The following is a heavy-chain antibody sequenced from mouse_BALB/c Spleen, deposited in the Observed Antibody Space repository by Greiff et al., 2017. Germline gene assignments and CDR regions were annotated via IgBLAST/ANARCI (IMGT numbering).Heavy chain of an antibody. J-gene: IGHJ2*01. CDR3: TRSRGYYFDY. CDR2: INPSNGGT. CDR1: GYTFTSYY. V-gene: IGHV1S81*02. Sequence: QVHVKQSGAELVKPGASVKLSCKASGYTFTSYYMYWVKQRPGQGLEWIGEINPSNGGTNFNEKFKSKATLTVDKSSSTAYMQLSSLTSEDSAVYYCTRSRGYYFDYWGQGTTLTVSS.